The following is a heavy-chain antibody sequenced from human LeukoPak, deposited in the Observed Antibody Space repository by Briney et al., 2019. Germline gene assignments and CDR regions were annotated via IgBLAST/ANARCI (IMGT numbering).Heavy chain of an antibody. J-gene: IGHJ4*02. V-gene: IGHV3-21*01. D-gene: IGHD3-22*01. CDR3: ARESSGYFY. CDR1: GFTFSTYS. Sequence: GGSLRLSCAASGFTFSTYSMNWVRQAPGKGLEWVSSISSGSSFIYYADSVKGRFTISRDNAKNSLFLQMNSLRAENTAVYYCARESSGYFYWGQGTLVTVSS. CDR2: ISSGSSFI.